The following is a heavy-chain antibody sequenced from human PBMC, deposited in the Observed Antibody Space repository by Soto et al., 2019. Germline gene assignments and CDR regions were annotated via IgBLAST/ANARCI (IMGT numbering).Heavy chain of an antibody. CDR2: ISSSGTTT. CDR1: GFTFVSYD. V-gene: IGHV3-48*03. CDR3: ARSRGWGARNDY. J-gene: IGHJ4*02. D-gene: IGHD3-16*01. Sequence: GGSLRLSCAASGFTFVSYDLIWVRQAPGKGLEWISYISSSGTTTSYADSVKGRFTISRDNAKNSLCLQMDSLRGEDTAVYYCARSRGWGARNDYWGQGTLVTVSS.